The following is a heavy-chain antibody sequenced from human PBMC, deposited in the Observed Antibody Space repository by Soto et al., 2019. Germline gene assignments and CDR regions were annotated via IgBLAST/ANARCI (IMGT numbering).Heavy chain of an antibody. V-gene: IGHV1-18*01. J-gene: IGHJ4*02. D-gene: IGHD3-10*01. CDR2: ISAYNGNT. Sequence: QVQLVQSGAEVKKPGASVKVSCKASGYTFTSYGISWVRQAPGQGPEWMGWISAYNGNTNYAQKLQGRVTMTTDTSTSTAYMELGSLRSDDTAVYYCAIGIPYYGSGSYYRTDYWGQGTLVTVSS. CDR1: GYTFTSYG. CDR3: AIGIPYYGSGSYYRTDY.